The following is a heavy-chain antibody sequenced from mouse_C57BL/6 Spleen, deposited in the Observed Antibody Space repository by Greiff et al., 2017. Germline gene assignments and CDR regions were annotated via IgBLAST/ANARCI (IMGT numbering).Heavy chain of an antibody. D-gene: IGHD2-3*01. CDR2: INYDGSST. J-gene: IGHJ1*03. CDR1: GFTFSDYY. V-gene: IGHV5-16*01. CDR3: ARKGDYDGYSDWYFDV. Sequence: EVMLVESEGGLVQPGRSMKLSCTASGFTFSDYYMAWVRQVPEKGLEWVATINYDGSSTYYLDSLKSRFIISRDNAKNILYLQMSSLKSEDTATYYCARKGDYDGYSDWYFDVWGTGTTVTVSS.